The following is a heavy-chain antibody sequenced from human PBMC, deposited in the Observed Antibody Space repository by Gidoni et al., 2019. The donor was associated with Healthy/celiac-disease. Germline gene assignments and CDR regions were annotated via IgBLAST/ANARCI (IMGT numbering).Heavy chain of an antibody. CDR2: IYSGGST. J-gene: IGHJ6*02. D-gene: IGHD6-13*01. CDR3: ARDSIAAPYYGMDV. V-gene: IGHV3-53*01. CDR1: GFTVSSNY. Sequence: EVQLVESGGGLIQPGGSLRLSCAASGFTVSSNYMSWVRQAPGKGLEWVSVIYSGGSTYYADSVKGRFTISRDNSKNTLYLQMNSLRAEDTAVYYCARDSIAAPYYGMDVWGQGTTVTVSS.